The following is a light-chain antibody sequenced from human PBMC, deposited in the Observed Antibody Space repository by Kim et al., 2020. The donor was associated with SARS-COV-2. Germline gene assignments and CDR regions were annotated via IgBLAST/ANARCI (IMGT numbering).Light chain of an antibody. Sequence: AGEGAAHTCRARQSVSSSYLAWYQQKPGQAPRLLIYGASSRATGIPDRFSGSGSGTDFTLTISRLEPEDFAVYYCQQYGSSLTWTFGQGTKVDIK. CDR2: GAS. CDR1: QSVSSSY. J-gene: IGKJ1*01. CDR3: QQYGSSLTWT. V-gene: IGKV3-20*01.